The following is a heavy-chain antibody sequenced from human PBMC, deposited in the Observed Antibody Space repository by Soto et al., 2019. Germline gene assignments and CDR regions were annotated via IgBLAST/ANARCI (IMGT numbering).Heavy chain of an antibody. J-gene: IGHJ4*02. Sequence: LQQSGPRLVRPSETLSLTCSVTGVSVTNSRYDWVWVRQAPDKRREWIGAVTSSGLTFNIPSLESRVAISADTSKNEFYLSLASVTAADTAIYYCARHSQTALVTGFDSWGQGIRVTVSS. D-gene: IGHD5-18*01. CDR2: VTSSGLT. CDR1: GVSVTNSRYD. V-gene: IGHV4-39*01. CDR3: ARHSQTALVTGFDS.